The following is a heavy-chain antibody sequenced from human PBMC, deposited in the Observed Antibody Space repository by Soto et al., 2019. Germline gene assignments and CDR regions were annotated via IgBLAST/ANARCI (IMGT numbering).Heavy chain of an antibody. V-gene: IGHV4-30-4*01. J-gene: IGHJ4*02. CDR2: IYYSGST. D-gene: IGHD3-10*01. CDR1: GGSISSGDYY. CDR3: ARVSRITMVRGVIIPSYFDY. Sequence: PSETLSLTCTVSGGSISSGDYYWSWIRQPPGKGLEWIGYIYYSGSTYYNPSLKSRVTISVDTSKNQFSLKLSSVTAADTAVYYCARVSRITMVRGVIIPSYFDYWGQGTLVTVSS.